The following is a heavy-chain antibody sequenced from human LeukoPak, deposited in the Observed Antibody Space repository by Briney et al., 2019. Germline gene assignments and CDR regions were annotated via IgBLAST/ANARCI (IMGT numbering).Heavy chain of an antibody. D-gene: IGHD5-24*01. CDR3: ARDYKYAFDN. CDR1: GFRFSDYS. J-gene: IGHJ4*02. V-gene: IGHV3-48*01. CDR2: IGIDSGNT. Sequence: GGSLRLSCAASGFRFSDYSMNRVRQAPGKGLEWISYIGIDSGNTHYADSVKGRFTISGDKAKNSLYLQMHSLRVEDTAVYYCARDYKYAFDNWGQGTLVTVSS.